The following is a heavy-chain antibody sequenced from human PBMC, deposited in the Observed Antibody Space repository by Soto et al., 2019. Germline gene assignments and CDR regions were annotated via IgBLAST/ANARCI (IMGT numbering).Heavy chain of an antibody. CDR1: GFTFSSYA. CDR3: ARDFWGSLDY. J-gene: IGHJ4*02. D-gene: IGHD3-16*01. V-gene: IGHV3-23*01. CDR2: ISNNGGST. Sequence: LRLSCAASGFTFSSYALTWVRQAPGKGLEWVSTISNNGGSTYYADSVKGRFTVSRDNSKNSLYLQMNSLRAEDTAVYYCARDFWGSLDYWGQETLVTVSS.